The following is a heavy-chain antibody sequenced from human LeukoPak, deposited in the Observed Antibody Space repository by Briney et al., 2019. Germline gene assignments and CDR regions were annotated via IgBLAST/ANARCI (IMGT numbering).Heavy chain of an antibody. D-gene: IGHD3-10*01. CDR3: ARSVSSRFTSPRRPYYFDS. CDR1: GYTFTNYA. V-gene: IGHV7-4-1*02. J-gene: IGHJ4*02. CDR2: IHPSTGNP. Sequence: ASVKVSCKASGYTFTNYAMNWVRQAPGQGLEWMGWIHPSTGNPTYAQGFTGRFVFSLDTSLTTTYLQISSLEAEDTAVYYCARSVSSRFTSPRRPYYFDSWGQGTLVTVSS.